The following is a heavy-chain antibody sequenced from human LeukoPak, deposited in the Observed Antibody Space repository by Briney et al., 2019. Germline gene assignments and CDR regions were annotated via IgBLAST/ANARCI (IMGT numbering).Heavy chain of an antibody. D-gene: IGHD5-24*01. CDR3: AKSRPMAYYFDY. CDR2: ISGSSGST. V-gene: IGHV3-23*01. CDR1: GFTFSSYA. Sequence: GWSLRLSCAASGFTFSSYAMSWVRQAPGKGLEWVSAISGSSGSTYYADSVKGRFTISRDNSRNTLYLQMNSLRADDTAVYYCAKSRPMAYYFDYWGQGTLVTVSS. J-gene: IGHJ4*02.